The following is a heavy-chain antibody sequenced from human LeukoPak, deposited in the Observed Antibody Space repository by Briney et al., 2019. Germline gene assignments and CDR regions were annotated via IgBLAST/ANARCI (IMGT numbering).Heavy chain of an antibody. CDR1: GFTVSSNY. J-gene: IGHJ5*02. Sequence: PGGSLRLSCAASGFTVSSNYMSWVRQAPGKGLEWVSVIYSSGTTYYADSVKGRFTISRDNSKNTLYLQMNSLRAEDTAVYYCAKDQQWLVSNWFDPWGQGTLVTVSS. D-gene: IGHD6-19*01. CDR3: AKDQQWLVSNWFDP. CDR2: IYSSGTT. V-gene: IGHV3-66*01.